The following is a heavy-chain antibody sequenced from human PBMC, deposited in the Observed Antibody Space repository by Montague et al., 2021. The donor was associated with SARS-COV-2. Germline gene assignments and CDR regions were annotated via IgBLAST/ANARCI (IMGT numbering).Heavy chain of an antibody. CDR1: GGSISRGYYY. J-gene: IGHJ5*02. Sequence: TLSLTCTVSGGSISRGYYYWSWIRLPAGKGLEWIGRIYRSGSTNYNPSLKSRVTISVDTSKNQFSLKLSSVTAADTAVYYCARDGYSSGWNGLHWFDPWGQGTLVTVSS. CDR3: ARDGYSSGWNGLHWFDP. CDR2: IYRSGST. D-gene: IGHD6-25*01. V-gene: IGHV4-61*02.